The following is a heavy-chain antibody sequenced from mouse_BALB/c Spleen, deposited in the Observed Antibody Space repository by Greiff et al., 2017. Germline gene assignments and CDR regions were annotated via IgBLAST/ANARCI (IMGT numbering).Heavy chain of an antibody. CDR2: IDTSDSYT. J-gene: IGHJ4*01. CDR1: GYTFTDYW. V-gene: IGHV1-69*01. D-gene: IGHD2-4*01. Sequence: VQLQQPGAELVMPGASVKMSCKASGYTFTDYWMHWVKQRPGQGLEWIGAIDTSDSYTSYNQKFKGKATLTVDESSSTAYMQLSSLTSEDSAVYYCARAGDDYDEGYYYAMDYWGQGTSVTVSS. CDR3: ARAGDDYDEGYYYAMDY.